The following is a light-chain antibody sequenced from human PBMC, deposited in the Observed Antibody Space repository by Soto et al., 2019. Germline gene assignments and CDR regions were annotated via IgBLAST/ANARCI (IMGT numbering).Light chain of an antibody. V-gene: IGLV1-44*01. Sequence: QSVLTQPPSASGTPGQRVTISCSGSSSNIGSNTVNWYQQLPGTAPKLLIYSNNQRPSGVPDRFSGSKSGTSASLAISGLEPEDFAVYYCQQRGGSPPTWTFGQGTK. J-gene: IGLJ3*02. CDR1: SSNIGSNT. CDR3: QQRGGSPPTWT. CDR2: SNN.